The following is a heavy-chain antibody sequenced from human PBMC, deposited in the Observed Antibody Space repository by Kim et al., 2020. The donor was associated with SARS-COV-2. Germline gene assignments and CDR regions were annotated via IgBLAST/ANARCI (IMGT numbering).Heavy chain of an antibody. J-gene: IGHJ4*02. Sequence: YNPSLKSRVTISVDTSKNQFSLKLSSVTAADTAVYYCARAGTTVSGFVDYWGQGTLVTVSS. D-gene: IGHD1-1*01. CDR3: ARAGTTVSGFVDY. V-gene: IGHV4-30-2*05.